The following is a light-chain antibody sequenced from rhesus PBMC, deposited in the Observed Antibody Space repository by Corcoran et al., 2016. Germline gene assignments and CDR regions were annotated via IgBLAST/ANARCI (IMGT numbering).Light chain of an antibody. CDR1: QSGSSY. V-gene: IGKV3S9*01. CDR3: QQYDNWNS. Sequence: EIVMTQSPVTLSLSPGERATLSCRASQSGSSYVAWYQQRPEQAPRFLIFGAYTRATGIPDRLSGMGSGTDFTLIISSLEPEDVGVYYFQQYDNWNSFGQGTKVEIK. CDR2: GAY. J-gene: IGKJ2*01.